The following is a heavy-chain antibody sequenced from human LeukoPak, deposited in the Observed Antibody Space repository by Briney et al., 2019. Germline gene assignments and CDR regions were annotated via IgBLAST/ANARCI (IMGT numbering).Heavy chain of an antibody. J-gene: IGHJ4*02. CDR2: ISSGGSVM. V-gene: IGHV3-48*01. CDR3: TRDLEY. Sequence: GGSLRLSCGASGYTFSDYTMNWVRQAPWKGPEWISYISSGGSVMHYADSVKGRFTISRDNVENSLYLQMNSLRVEDTAVYYCTRDLEYWGQGVLVTVSS. CDR1: GYTFSDYT.